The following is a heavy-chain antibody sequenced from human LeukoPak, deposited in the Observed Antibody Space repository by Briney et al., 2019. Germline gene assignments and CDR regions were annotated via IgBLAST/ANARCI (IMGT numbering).Heavy chain of an antibody. CDR2: FYYSGST. CDR3: ARVVRSYHFDY. J-gene: IGHJ4*02. V-gene: IGHV4-39*07. Sequence: PSETLSLTCTVSGGSIGSSSDYWGWIRQPPGKGLEWIGSFYYSGSTYYNPSLKSRVTISVDTSKNQFSLKLSSVTATDTDVYYCARVVRSYHFDYWGQGTLVTVSS. CDR1: GGSIGSSSDY.